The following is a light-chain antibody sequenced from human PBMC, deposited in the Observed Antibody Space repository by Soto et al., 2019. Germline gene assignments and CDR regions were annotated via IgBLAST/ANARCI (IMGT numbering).Light chain of an antibody. J-gene: IGKJ1*01. CDR2: GVS. CDR3: QQYIDSPRT. CDR1: ETVNRYY. Sequence: EIVLTQSPGTLALSLGDGATLSCRASETVNRYYLAWYHQKPGQPPRLLIYGVSNRAPGVPDRFSGGGSGTEFTLTIVRLEPDDFGTYYCQQYIDSPRTFGQGTRVDVK. V-gene: IGKV3-20*01.